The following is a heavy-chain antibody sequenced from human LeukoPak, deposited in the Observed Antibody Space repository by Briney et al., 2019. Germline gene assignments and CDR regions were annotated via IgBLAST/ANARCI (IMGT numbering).Heavy chain of an antibody. V-gene: IGHV1-18*01. CDR1: GYTFRNYA. D-gene: IGHD2-15*01. CDR2: ITAYNGNT. Sequence: ASVKVSCKASGYTFRNYAITWVRQAPGQGLERMGWITAYNGNTEYAQKFKGRVTMTTDTSTATAYMELRDLQSDDTAVYYCARDCSGGTCSSFWLDPWGQGTLVTVSS. J-gene: IGHJ5*02. CDR3: ARDCSGGTCSSFWLDP.